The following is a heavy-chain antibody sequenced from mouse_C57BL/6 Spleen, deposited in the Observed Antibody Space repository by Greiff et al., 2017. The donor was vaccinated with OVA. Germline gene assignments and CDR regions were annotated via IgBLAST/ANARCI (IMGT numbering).Heavy chain of an antibody. V-gene: IGHV1-39*01. CDR2: INPNYGTT. CDR3: ARMGDYDGYPYAMDY. CDR1: GYSFTDYN. Sequence: EVKLQQSGPELVKPGASVKISCKASGYSFTDYNMNWVKQSNGKSLEWIGVINPNYGTTSYNQKFKGKATLTVDQSSSTAYMQLNSLTSEDSAVYYCARMGDYDGYPYAMDYWGQGTSVTVSS. J-gene: IGHJ4*01. D-gene: IGHD2-3*01.